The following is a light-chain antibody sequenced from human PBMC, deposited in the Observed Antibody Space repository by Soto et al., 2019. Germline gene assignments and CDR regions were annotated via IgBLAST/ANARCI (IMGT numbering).Light chain of an antibody. CDR3: QQYASFSPA. Sequence: DVQMTQSPSTLSASVGDRVTITCPASQSISKHLAWYQLRPGKAPRLLIYYASTLDRGVPSRFSDSGSGTEFTLTIISLQPDDFATYYCQQYASFSPAFGQGAKVGI. CDR2: YAS. V-gene: IGKV1-5*01. J-gene: IGKJ1*01. CDR1: QSISKH.